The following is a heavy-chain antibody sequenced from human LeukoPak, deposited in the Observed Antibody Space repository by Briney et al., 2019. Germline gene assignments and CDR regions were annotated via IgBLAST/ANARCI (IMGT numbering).Heavy chain of an antibody. J-gene: IGHJ6*03. Sequence: ASVKVSCEASGYTFTGYYMHWVRQAPGQGLEWLGWINPNSGGTNYAQKFQGRVTVTRDTAINTIYMELRSLTSADTAVYYCAGDFDSGTNHYVTVPDYMDVWGTGTTVIVSS. CDR1: GYTFTGYY. CDR2: INPNSGGT. V-gene: IGHV1-2*02. CDR3: AGDFDSGTNHYVTVPDYMDV. D-gene: IGHD3-10*01.